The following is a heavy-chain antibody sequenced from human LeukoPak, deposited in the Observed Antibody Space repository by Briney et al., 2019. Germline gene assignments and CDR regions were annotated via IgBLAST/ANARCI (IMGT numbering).Heavy chain of an antibody. D-gene: IGHD2-21*02. V-gene: IGHV3-23*01. CDR1: GFTFSSYA. Sequence: GGSLRLSCAASGFTFSSYAMSWVRQAPGKGLEWVSAISGSGGSTYYADSVKGRFTISRDNSKNTLYLQMNSLRAEDTAVYYCIIDIVVVTAAVGDYWGQGTLVTVSS. CDR2: ISGSGGST. CDR3: IIDIVVVTAAVGDY. J-gene: IGHJ4*02.